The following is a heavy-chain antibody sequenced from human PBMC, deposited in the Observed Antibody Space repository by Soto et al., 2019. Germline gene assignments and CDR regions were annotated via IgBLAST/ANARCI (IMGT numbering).Heavy chain of an antibody. CDR3: ARDRCDTTSCYECDY. J-gene: IGHJ4*02. CDR1: GYTFTSHY. Sequence: QVQLVQSGAEVKKSGASVKVSCKASGYTFTSHYMHWVRQAPGQGLEWMGIINPSGGTTRFAQKFQGRVTLTRDTSTNTVYMERSSLRSDDTAVYYCARDRCDTTSCYECDYWGQGTLVTVSS. D-gene: IGHD2-2*01. CDR2: INPSGGTT. V-gene: IGHV1-46*01.